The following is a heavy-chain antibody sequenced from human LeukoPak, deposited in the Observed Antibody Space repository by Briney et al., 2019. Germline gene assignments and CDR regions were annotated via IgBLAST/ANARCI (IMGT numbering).Heavy chain of an antibody. CDR2: IYSSGSA. Sequence: SETLSLTCTVSGGSISHYYWSWIRQPPGKGLEWIGYIYSSGSANYNPSLNSRATISVDTSKNQFSLKLRSVTAADTAVYYCARYDFDILTGYHRGGMDVWGQGTTVTVSS. D-gene: IGHD3-9*01. CDR3: ARYDFDILTGYHRGGMDV. J-gene: IGHJ6*02. CDR1: GGSISHYY. V-gene: IGHV4-59*08.